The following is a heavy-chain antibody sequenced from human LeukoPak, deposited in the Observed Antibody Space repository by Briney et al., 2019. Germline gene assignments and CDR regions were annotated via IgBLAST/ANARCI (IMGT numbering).Heavy chain of an antibody. D-gene: IGHD5-24*01. J-gene: IGHJ4*02. CDR1: GDSVSRTNIA. CDR2: TYYRSKWYN. Sequence: SQTLSLTCAISGDSVSRTNIARNWIRQSPSRGLEWLGRTYYRSKWYNDYAVSVQSRIIINADTSKNQFSLQLSSVTPEDTAVYYCARGIGWPYFDYWGQGTLVTVS. V-gene: IGHV6-1*01. CDR3: ARGIGWPYFDY.